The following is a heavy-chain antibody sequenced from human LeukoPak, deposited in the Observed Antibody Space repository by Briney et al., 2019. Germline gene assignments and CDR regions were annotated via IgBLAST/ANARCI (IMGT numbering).Heavy chain of an antibody. CDR2: IGSNGVST. CDR1: GFTFSSYA. CDR3: ARDGTKAYCGGDCRAHDY. V-gene: IGHV3-64*01. D-gene: IGHD2-21*02. Sequence: GGSLRLSCAASGFTFSSYAMHWVRQAPGKGLEYVSAIGSNGVSTYYANSVKGRFTISRDNSKNTLYLQMGSLRAEDMAVYYCARDGTKAYCGGDCRAHDYWGQGTLVTVSS. J-gene: IGHJ4*02.